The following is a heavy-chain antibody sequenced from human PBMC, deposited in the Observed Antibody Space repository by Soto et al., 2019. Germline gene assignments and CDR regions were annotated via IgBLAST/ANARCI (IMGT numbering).Heavy chain of an antibody. Sequence: GASVKVSCKASGGTFSSYAISWVRQAPGQGLEWMGGIIPIFGTANYAQKFQGRVTITADESTSTAYMELSSLRSEDTAVYYCARGKGTCPRGFLEWLLSPSYYYYGMDVWGQGTTVTVSS. J-gene: IGHJ6*02. D-gene: IGHD3-3*01. CDR2: IIPIFGTA. CDR3: ARGKGTCPRGFLEWLLSPSYYYYGMDV. CDR1: GGTFSSYA. V-gene: IGHV1-69*13.